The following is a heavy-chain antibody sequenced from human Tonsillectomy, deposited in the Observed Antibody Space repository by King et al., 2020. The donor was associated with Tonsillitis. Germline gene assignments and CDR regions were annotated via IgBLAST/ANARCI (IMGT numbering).Heavy chain of an antibody. CDR3: ARESRQFYDSRGQYFSYFGMDV. J-gene: IGHJ6*02. Sequence: QVQLQQSGPGLVKPSQTLSVTCAISGDSVSSNSAAWNWIRQSPSRGLEWLGRIYHSSKWYSDYAVSVKSRISIDSDTSKNQFSLQMNSVTPEDTAVYYCARESRQFYDSRGQYFSYFGMDVWGQGTTVTVSS. D-gene: IGHD3-22*01. CDR2: IYHSSKWYS. CDR1: GDSVSSNSAA. V-gene: IGHV6-1*01.